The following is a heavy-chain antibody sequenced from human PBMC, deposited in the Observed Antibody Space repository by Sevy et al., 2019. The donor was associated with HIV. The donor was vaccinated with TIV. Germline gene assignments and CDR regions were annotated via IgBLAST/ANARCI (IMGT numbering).Heavy chain of an antibody. CDR1: GGTFSSYA. Sequence: ASVKVSCKASGGTFSSYAISWVRQAPGQGLEWMGGIIPIFGTANYAQKFQGRVTITADESTSTAYMELSSLRSEDTAVNYCARGQDYYGSGSYYNSPYNWFDPWGQGTLVTVSS. CDR3: ARGQDYYGSGSYYNSPYNWFDP. D-gene: IGHD3-10*01. J-gene: IGHJ5*02. V-gene: IGHV1-69*13. CDR2: IIPIFGTA.